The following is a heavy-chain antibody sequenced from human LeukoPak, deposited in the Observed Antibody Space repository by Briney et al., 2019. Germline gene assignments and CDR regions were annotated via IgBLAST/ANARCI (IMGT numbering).Heavy chain of an antibody. CDR2: ISGSGAGT. D-gene: IGHD2-8*01. J-gene: IGHJ4*02. V-gene: IGHV3-23*01. CDR3: AKMVREFYTISYYFDY. Sequence: AGGSLRLSRAVSGFTFSSYAMNWVRQAPGKGLEWVSGISGSGAGTYYADSVKGRFTISRDNSKNTLYLQMNSLRAEDTAVYYCAKMVREFYTISYYFDYWGQGTLVTVSS. CDR1: GFTFSSYA.